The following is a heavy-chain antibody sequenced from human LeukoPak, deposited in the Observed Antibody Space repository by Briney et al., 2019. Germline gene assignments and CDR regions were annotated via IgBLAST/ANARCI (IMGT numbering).Heavy chain of an antibody. Sequence: ASVKVSCKSSGYTFTAFYMHWVRQAPGQGLEWMGRINPNSGGTKYAQKFQGRVTMTTDTSINTAYLELSRLRSDDAAVYYCARGYSSSWLDYWGQGTLVTVSS. CDR2: INPNSGGT. V-gene: IGHV1-2*06. J-gene: IGHJ4*02. D-gene: IGHD6-13*01. CDR3: ARGYSSSWLDY. CDR1: GYTFTAFY.